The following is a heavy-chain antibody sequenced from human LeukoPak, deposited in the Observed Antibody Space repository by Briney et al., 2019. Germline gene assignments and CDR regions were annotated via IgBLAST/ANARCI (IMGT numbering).Heavy chain of an antibody. CDR3: ARVGTWIQLGIDY. Sequence: PGGSLRLSCEASGFTFTTYSMTWVRQAPGKGLEWVSIISSGSSAIFSADALKGRFTISRDDAKNLLYLDMNSLRAEDTAVYYCARVGTWIQLGIDYWGQGTLVTVSS. J-gene: IGHJ4*02. CDR1: GFTFTTYS. V-gene: IGHV3-21*01. CDR2: ISSGSSAI. D-gene: IGHD5-18*01.